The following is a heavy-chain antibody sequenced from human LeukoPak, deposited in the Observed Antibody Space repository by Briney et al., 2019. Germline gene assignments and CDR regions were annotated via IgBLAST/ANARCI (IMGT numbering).Heavy chain of an antibody. CDR2: ISYDGSNK. V-gene: IGHV3-30-3*01. J-gene: IGHJ3*02. Sequence: GGSLRLSCAASGFTFSSYAMHWVRQAPGKGLEWVAVISYDGSNKYYADSVKGRFTISRDNSKNTLYLQMNSLRAEDTAVYYCAKASSGYWGAFDIWGQGTMVTVSS. CDR3: AKASSGYWGAFDI. D-gene: IGHD3-22*01. CDR1: GFTFSSYA.